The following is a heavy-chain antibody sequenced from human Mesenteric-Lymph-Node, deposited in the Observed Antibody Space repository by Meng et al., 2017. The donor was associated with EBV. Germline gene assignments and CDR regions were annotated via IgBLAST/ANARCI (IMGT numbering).Heavy chain of an antibody. D-gene: IGHD2-21*02. CDR2: IYHSGST. V-gene: IGHV4-4*02. CDR1: GGSLSSGNW. Sequence: HGSGPERLTPSGPLSRTVSGSGGSLSSGNWGRWVRQPPGKGLEWIGEIYHSGSTNYNPSLKSRVTISVDESKNQFSLRLSSVTAADTAVYYCARVGAYCGGDCYHPRWGQGTLVTVSS. J-gene: IGHJ4*02. CDR3: ARVGAYCGGDCYHPR.